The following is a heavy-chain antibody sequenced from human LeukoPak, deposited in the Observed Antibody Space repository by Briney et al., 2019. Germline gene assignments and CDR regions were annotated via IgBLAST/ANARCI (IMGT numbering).Heavy chain of an antibody. CDR1: GFTFSSYA. CDR2: ISGSGGST. V-gene: IGHV3-23*01. J-gene: IGHJ4*02. CDR3: ATRVVVPAAMLHNLVDY. Sequence: PGGSLRLSCAASGFTFSSYAMSWVRQAPGKGLEWVSAISGSGGSTYYADSVKGRFTISRDNSKNTLYLQMNSLRAEDTAVYYCATRVVVPAAMLHNLVDYWGQGTLVTVSS. D-gene: IGHD2-2*01.